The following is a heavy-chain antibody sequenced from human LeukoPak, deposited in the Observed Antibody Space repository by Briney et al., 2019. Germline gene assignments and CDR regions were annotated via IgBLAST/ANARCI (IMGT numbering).Heavy chain of an antibody. Sequence: PGGSLRLSCAASGFTFSSYAMSWVRQAPGKGLEWVSGISGSGGSTYYADSVKGRFTISRDNSKNTLYLQMNSLRAEDTAVYYCAKAYNDFWSAYTDWGQGTLVTVSS. CDR1: GFTFSSYA. CDR2: ISGSGGST. D-gene: IGHD3-3*01. V-gene: IGHV3-23*01. CDR3: AKAYNDFWSAYTD. J-gene: IGHJ4*02.